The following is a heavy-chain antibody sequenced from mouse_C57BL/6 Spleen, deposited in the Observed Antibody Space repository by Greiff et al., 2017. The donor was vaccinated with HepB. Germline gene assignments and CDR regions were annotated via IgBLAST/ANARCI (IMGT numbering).Heavy chain of an antibody. CDR3: ARGIYDGYIGAMDY. V-gene: IGHV1-81*01. Sequence: LVESGAELARPGASVKLSCKASGYTFTSYGISWVKQRTGQGLEWIGEIYPRSGNTYYNEKFKGKATLTADKSSSTAYMELRSLTSEDSAVYFCARGIYDGYIGAMDYWGQGTSVTVSS. D-gene: IGHD2-3*01. CDR2: IYPRSGNT. CDR1: GYTFTSYG. J-gene: IGHJ4*01.